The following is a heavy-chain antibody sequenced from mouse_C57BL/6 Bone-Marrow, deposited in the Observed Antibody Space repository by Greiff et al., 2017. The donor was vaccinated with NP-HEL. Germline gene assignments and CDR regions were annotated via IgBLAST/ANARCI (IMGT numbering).Heavy chain of an antibody. V-gene: IGHV1-64*01. J-gene: IGHJ4*01. CDR2: IHPNSGST. D-gene: IGHD1-1*02. CDR1: GYTFTSYW. CDR3: AKGRCYYVWDC. Sequence: QVQLQQPGAELVKPGASVKLSCKASGYTFTSYWMHWVKQRPGQGLEWIGMIHPNSGSTNYNEKFKSKSTLTVDKSSSTAYMQLSSLTSEGSAVYCCAKGRCYYVWDCGGQGTSVTVSS.